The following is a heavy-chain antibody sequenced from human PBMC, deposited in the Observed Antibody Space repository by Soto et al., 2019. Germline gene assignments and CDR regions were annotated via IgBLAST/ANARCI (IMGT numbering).Heavy chain of an antibody. V-gene: IGHV3-23*01. CDR1: GFTFSSYA. J-gene: IGHJ4*02. CDR2: ISGSDGRT. Sequence: GGSLRLSCAASGFTFSSYAMSWVRQAPGKGLEWVSTISGSDGRTYSTDSVKGRFTISRDNSRNTAYLQMNSLRVEDAAVYYCAKGVSQYTPLALFDYWGRGTLVTVSS. D-gene: IGHD5-18*01. CDR3: AKGVSQYTPLALFDY.